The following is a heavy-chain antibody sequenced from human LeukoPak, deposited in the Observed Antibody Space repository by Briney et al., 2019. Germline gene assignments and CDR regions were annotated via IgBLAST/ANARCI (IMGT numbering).Heavy chain of an antibody. CDR2: ISAYNGNT. D-gene: IGHD6-19*01. CDR3: ARDWGAYSSGWYSNVRFDP. J-gene: IGHJ5*02. CDR1: GCTFTSYG. Sequence: ASVKVSYKASGCTFTSYGISWVRQAPGQGLEWMGWISAYNGNTNYAQKLQGRVTMTTDTSTSTAYMELRSLRSDDTAVYYCARDWGAYSSGWYSNVRFDPWGQGTLVTVSS. V-gene: IGHV1-18*01.